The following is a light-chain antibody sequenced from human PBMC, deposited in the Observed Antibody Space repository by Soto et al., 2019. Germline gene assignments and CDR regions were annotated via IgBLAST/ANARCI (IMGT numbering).Light chain of an antibody. CDR3: QEASRFPVLT. CDR1: QSVSSN. CDR2: GAS. V-gene: IGKV3D-15*01. Sequence: EIVMTQSPATLSVSPGERATLSCRASQSVSSNLAWYQQKPGQAPRLLIYGASNRATGIPDRFSGSGSGTDFTLTISSLQPEDFATYYCQEASRFPVLTFGGGTKVDIK. J-gene: IGKJ4*01.